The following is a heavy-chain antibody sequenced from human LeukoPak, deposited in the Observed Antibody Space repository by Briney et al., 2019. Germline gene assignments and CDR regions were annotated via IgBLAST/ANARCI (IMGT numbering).Heavy chain of an antibody. CDR3: ATGQRFIITMVRGVKKPPDY. CDR1: GYTFTSYD. CDR2: MNPNSGNT. D-gene: IGHD3-10*01. V-gene: IGHV1-8*01. Sequence: ASVKVSCKASGYTFTSYDINWVRQATGQGLEWMLWMNPNSGNTGYGQKFQGRVTMTRNTSISTAYMELSSLKSENTAVYYCATGQRFIITMVRGVKKPPDYWGQGTLVTVSS. J-gene: IGHJ4*02.